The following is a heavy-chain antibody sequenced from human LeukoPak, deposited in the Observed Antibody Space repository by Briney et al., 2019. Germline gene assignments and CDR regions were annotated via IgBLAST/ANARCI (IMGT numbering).Heavy chain of an antibody. Sequence: PGGSLRLSCAASGFTFNTYGLNWVRQAPGKGLEWVSYISSTSSTIYYADSVKGRFAISRDNAKHSLYLQMNSLRAEDTAVYYCASLPKVGGYWGQGTLVTVSS. V-gene: IGHV3-48*04. CDR3: ASLPKVGGY. CDR1: GFTFNTYG. D-gene: IGHD4-23*01. J-gene: IGHJ4*02. CDR2: ISSTSSTI.